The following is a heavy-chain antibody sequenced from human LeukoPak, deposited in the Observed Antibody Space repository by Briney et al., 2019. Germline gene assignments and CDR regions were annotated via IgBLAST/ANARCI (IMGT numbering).Heavy chain of an antibody. J-gene: IGHJ6*02. CDR3: ARDQPWQWVDYYGMDV. D-gene: IGHD6-19*01. V-gene: IGHV3-66*01. CDR1: GFTVSSNY. CDR2: IYSGGST. Sequence: PGGSLRLSCAASGFTVSSNYMSWVRQAPGKGLEWVSVIYSGGSTYYADSVKGRFTISRDNSKNTLYLQMNSLRAEDTAAYYCARDQPWQWVDYYGMDVWGQGTTVTVSS.